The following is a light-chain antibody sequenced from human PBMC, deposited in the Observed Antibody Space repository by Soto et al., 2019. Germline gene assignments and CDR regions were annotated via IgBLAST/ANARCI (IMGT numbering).Light chain of an antibody. CDR1: SSDVGGSGL. CDR2: EGF. CDR3: QAYDYSLTAFV. J-gene: IGLJ3*02. V-gene: IGLV2-23*01. Sequence: QSALTQPASVSGSPGQSITISCTGTSSDVGGSGLVSWYQFHPGKAPKLLIFEGFKRPSGVSNRFSGSKSGSTASLTISGLQAEDEADYYCQAYDYSLTAFVFGGGTKLTVL.